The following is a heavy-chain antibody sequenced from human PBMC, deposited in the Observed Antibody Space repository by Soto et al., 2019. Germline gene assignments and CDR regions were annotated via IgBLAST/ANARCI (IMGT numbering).Heavy chain of an antibody. Sequence: GESLKISCKGSGYSFTSYWIGWVRQMPGKGLEWMGIIYPGDSDTRYSPSFQGQVTISADKSISTAYLQWSSLKASDTAVYYCARVGVRGVIEKNWFDPWGQGTLVTVSS. J-gene: IGHJ5*02. V-gene: IGHV5-51*01. CDR3: ARVGVRGVIEKNWFDP. CDR1: GYSFTSYW. D-gene: IGHD3-10*01. CDR2: IYPGDSDT.